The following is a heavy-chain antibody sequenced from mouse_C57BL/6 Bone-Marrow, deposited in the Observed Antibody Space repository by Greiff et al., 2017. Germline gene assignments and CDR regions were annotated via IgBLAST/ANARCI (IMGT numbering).Heavy chain of an antibody. V-gene: IGHV1-81*01. Sequence: VQLQQSGAELARPGASVKLSCKASGYTFTSYGLSWVKQRTGQGLEWIGEIYPRSGNTYYNEKFKGKATLTADKSSSTAYMELRSLTSEDSAVYFCARGNPYYSNNDWYFDVWGTGTTVTVSS. D-gene: IGHD2-5*01. J-gene: IGHJ1*03. CDR2: IYPRSGNT. CDR3: ARGNPYYSNNDWYFDV. CDR1: GYTFTSYG.